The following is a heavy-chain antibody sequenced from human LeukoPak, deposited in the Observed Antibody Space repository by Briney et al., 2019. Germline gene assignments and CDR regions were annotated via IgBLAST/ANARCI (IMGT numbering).Heavy chain of an antibody. CDR2: INHSGST. CDR1: GGSFSGYY. V-gene: IGHV4-34*01. Sequence: SETLSLTCAAYGGSFSGYYWSWIRQPPGKGLEWIGEINHSGSTNYNPSLKSRVTISVDTSKNQFSLKLSSVTAADTAVYYCARASRGYSGYSRGVTVAGPVDYWGQGTLVTVSS. D-gene: IGHD5-12*01. J-gene: IGHJ4*02. CDR3: ARASRGYSGYSRGVTVAGPVDY.